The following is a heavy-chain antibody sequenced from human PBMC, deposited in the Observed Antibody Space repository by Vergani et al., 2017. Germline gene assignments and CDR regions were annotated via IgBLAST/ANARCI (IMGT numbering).Heavy chain of an antibody. D-gene: IGHD2-2*01. CDR2: IYYSGST. CDR1: GGSISSSSYY. V-gene: IGHV4-39*01. CDR3: ARLEACSSTSCYGLVDY. J-gene: IGHJ4*02. Sequence: QLQLQESGPGLVKPSETLSLTCTVSGGSISSSSYYWGWIRQPPGKGLEWIGSIYYSGSTYYNPSLKSRVTISVDTSKNQFSLKLSSVTAADTAVYYCARLEACSSTSCYGLVDYWGQGTLVTVSS.